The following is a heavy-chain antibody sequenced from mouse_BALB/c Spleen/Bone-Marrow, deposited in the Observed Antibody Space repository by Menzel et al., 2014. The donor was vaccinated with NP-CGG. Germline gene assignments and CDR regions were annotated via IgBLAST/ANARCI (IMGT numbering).Heavy chain of an antibody. CDR1: GFTFTDYY. V-gene: IGHV7-3*02. D-gene: IGHD1-1*01. CDR3: ARDMGLLRFGY. Sequence: EVQRVESGGGLVQPGGSLRLSCATSGFTFTDYYMSWVRQPPGKALEWLAFIRNKANGYTTEYSASVKGRFTISRDNSQSILYLQMNTLRAEDSATYYCARDMGLLRFGYWGHGTTLTVSS. J-gene: IGHJ2*01. CDR2: IRNKANGYTT.